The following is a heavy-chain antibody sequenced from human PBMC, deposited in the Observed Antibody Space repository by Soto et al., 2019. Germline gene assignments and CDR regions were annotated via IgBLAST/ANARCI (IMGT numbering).Heavy chain of an antibody. CDR1: GFTFSSYS. CDR3: AREPLRFLEWLPRALDY. J-gene: IGHJ4*02. D-gene: IGHD3-3*01. V-gene: IGHV3-21*01. Sequence: GGSLRLSCAASGFTFSSYSMNWVSQAPGKGLEWVSSISSSSSYIYYADSVKGRFTISRDNAKNSLYLQMNSLRAEDTAVYYCAREPLRFLEWLPRALDYWGQGTLVTVSS. CDR2: ISSSSSYI.